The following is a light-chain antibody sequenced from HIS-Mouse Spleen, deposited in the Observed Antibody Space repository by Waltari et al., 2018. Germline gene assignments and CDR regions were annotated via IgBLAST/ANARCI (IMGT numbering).Light chain of an antibody. CDR2: DVS. J-gene: IGLJ2*01. CDR1: SSDVGGYNY. Sequence: QSALTQPRPVSGSPGQSVTISCTGTSSDVGGYNYVSWYQQHPGKAPKLMIYDVSKRPCGVPDGSSSSKSGNTASLTISGLQAEDEADNYCCSYAGSVVFGGGTKLTVL. V-gene: IGLV2-11*01. CDR3: CSYAGSVV.